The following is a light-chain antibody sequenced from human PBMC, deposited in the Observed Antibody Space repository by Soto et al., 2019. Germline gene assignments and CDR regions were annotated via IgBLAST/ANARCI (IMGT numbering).Light chain of an antibody. CDR2: GAS. Sequence: DIQITQSPSSLSASVGDRVTITCRASQGISSYLAWYQQKPGKVPKLLIYGASTLHSGVPSQFSGSGSGTDFTLTISSLQPEDVATYYCQRYNSVPNTFGPGTKVDIK. V-gene: IGKV1-27*01. J-gene: IGKJ3*01. CDR3: QRYNSVPNT. CDR1: QGISSY.